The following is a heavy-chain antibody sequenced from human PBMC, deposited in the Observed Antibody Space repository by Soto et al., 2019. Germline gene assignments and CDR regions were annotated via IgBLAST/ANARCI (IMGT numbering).Heavy chain of an antibody. CDR1: GFTFSDYF. CDR2: ISTSGTTI. J-gene: IGHJ6*02. CDR3: ARERYGDFYSYDIDV. D-gene: IGHD2-21*02. V-gene: IGHV3-11*01. Sequence: GGSLRLSCVASGFTFSDYFMTWIRQAPGKGLEWISYISTSGTTISHADSVKGRFTISRDNAKNSLYLQMSGLRAEDTAVYYCARERYGDFYSYDIDVWGQGTTVTVSS.